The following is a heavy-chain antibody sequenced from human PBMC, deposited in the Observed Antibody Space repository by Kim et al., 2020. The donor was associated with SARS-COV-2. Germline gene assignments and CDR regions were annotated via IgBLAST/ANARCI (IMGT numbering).Heavy chain of an antibody. CDR2: INPSGGNI. Sequence: ASVKVSCKASGYSFTTYYLHWVRQAPGQGLEWMGIINPSGGNIGYAQKFQGRVTMTRDTSTSTIYMELSSLRSEDTAVYYCARPASAADSMGSDGYFEYWGQGTLVTVSS. J-gene: IGHJ4*02. CDR3: ARPASAADSMGSDGYFEY. D-gene: IGHD6-13*01. V-gene: IGHV1-46*01. CDR1: GYSFTTYY.